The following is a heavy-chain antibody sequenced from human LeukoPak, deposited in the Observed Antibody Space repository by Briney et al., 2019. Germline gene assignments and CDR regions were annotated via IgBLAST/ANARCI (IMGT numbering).Heavy chain of an antibody. V-gene: IGHV4-59*01. J-gene: IGHJ4*02. CDR3: ARWNYYGSGSWYYFDY. CDR1: GGSISSYY. CDR2: IYYSGST. Sequence: SSETRSLTCTVSGGSISSYYWSWIRQPPGKGLEWIGYIYYSGSTNYNPSLKSRVTISVDSSKTQFSLKLRSVTAADTAVYYCARWNYYGSGSWYYFDYWGQGTLVTVSS. D-gene: IGHD3-10*01.